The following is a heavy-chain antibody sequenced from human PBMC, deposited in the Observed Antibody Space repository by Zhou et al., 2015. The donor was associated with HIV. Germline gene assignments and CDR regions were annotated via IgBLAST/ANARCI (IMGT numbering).Heavy chain of an antibody. V-gene: IGHV1-18*01. Sequence: QVQLVQSGAEVKKPGASVKVSCKASGYTFTSYGINWVRQAPGQGLEWMGWISTYNGNTDYAQKLQGRVTMTTDTSTSTAYMELRSLRSDDTAVYYCARPRDPGSRYSSGWYPFDYWGQGTLVTVSS. J-gene: IGHJ4*02. CDR3: ARPRDPGSRYSSGWYPFDY. D-gene: IGHD6-19*01. CDR1: GYTFTSYG. CDR2: ISTYNGNT.